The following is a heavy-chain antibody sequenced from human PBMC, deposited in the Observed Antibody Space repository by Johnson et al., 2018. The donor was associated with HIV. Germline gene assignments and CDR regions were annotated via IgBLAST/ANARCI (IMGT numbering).Heavy chain of an antibody. CDR2: IKSKTDGGTT. J-gene: IGHJ3*02. V-gene: IGHV3-15*01. Sequence: VQLVESGGGLVKPGGSLRLSCAASGFTFSNAWMSWVRQAPGKGLEWVGRIKSKTDGGTTDYAAPVKGRFTIARDDSKNTLYLQMNSLRAENTAVYYCARGNYYDSSGYSLGAFDIWGQGTMVTVSS. D-gene: IGHD3-22*01. CDR3: ARGNYYDSSGYSLGAFDI. CDR1: GFTFSNAW.